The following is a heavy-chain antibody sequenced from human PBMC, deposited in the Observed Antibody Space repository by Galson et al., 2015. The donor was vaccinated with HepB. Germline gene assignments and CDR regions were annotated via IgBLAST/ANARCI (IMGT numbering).Heavy chain of an antibody. D-gene: IGHD1-1*01. CDR2: ISMSGGST. CDR1: GFTFRRLG. J-gene: IGHJ4*02. V-gene: IGHV3-23*01. CDR3: ARGTTSIDY. Sequence: SLRLSCATSGFTFRRLGMTWVRQAAGKGLECVAAISMSGGSTDYADSVKGRFTISRGNSNNMLYLQMNNLRVEDTAVYYCARGTTSIDYWGQGTQVSVSS.